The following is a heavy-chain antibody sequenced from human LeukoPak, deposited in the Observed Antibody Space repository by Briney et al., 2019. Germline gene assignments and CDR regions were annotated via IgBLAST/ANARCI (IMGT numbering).Heavy chain of an antibody. CDR2: ISGDGGST. Sequence: GGSLRLSCAASGFTFDDYAMHWVRQAPGKGLEWVSLISGDGGSTYYADSVKGRFTISRDNSKNSLYLQMNSLRTEDTALYYCAKGTEGGGLWGAADISFMFDYWGQGTLVTVSS. CDR3: AKGTEGGGLWGAADISFMFDY. CDR1: GFTFDDYA. J-gene: IGHJ4*02. V-gene: IGHV3-43*02. D-gene: IGHD2-2*02.